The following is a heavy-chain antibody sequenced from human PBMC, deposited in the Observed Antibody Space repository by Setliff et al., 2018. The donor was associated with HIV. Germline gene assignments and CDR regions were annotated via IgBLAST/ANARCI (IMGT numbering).Heavy chain of an antibody. V-gene: IGHV3-15*01. CDR3: TPGPESSYGYRKDY. J-gene: IGHJ4*02. D-gene: IGHD5-18*01. CDR1: GFTFSNAW. Sequence: GGSLRLSCAASGFTFSNAWMSWVSQAPGRGLEWVGRIKSKTDGGTTDYAAPVKGRFTISRDDSKNTLYLQMNSLKTEDTAVYYCTPGPESSYGYRKDYWGQGTLVTVSS. CDR2: IKSKTDGGTT.